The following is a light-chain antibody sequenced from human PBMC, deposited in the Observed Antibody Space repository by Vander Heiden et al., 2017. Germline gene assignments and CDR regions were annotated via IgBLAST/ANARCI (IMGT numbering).Light chain of an antibody. CDR1: QGISSY. J-gene: IGKJ3*01. CDR3: HQDDSYRST. Sequence: AIRMTQSPSSFSASTGDRVTITCRASQGISSYLAWYQQKPGKAPKLLIYAASTLQSGVPSTFSGSGSGTDFTLTISCLQSEDFATYYCHQDDSYRSTFGHGTKVDIK. CDR2: AAS. V-gene: IGKV1-8*01.